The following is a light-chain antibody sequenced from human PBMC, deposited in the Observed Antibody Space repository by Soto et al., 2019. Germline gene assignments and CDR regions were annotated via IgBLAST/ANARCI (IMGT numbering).Light chain of an antibody. CDR2: TVS. CDR3: MQRIEFPLT. CDR1: QSLLDSDDGNTY. V-gene: IGKV2-40*01. Sequence: DIVMTQTPLSLTVTPGEPASISCRSSQSLLDSDDGNTYLDWYLQKPGQSPQLLIYTVSYRASGVPDRFSGSGSGTDFTLKISGVEAEDGGVYYCMQRIEFPLTFGGGTKVEIK. J-gene: IGKJ4*01.